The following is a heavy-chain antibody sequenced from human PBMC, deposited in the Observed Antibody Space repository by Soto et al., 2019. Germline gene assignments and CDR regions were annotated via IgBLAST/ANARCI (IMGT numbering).Heavy chain of an antibody. V-gene: IGHV2-5*02. CDR2: IYWDDDK. J-gene: IGHJ6*02. Sequence: SGPTLVNPTQTLTLTCTFSAFSLSTGGVGVGWIRQPPGKALEWLALIYWDDDKRYSPSLRSRLTITKDTSKNQVVLTMTNMEPVDTATYYCIQSRRGVDCLQSYASYYYYGMDVWGQGTTVTVSS. CDR1: AFSLSTGGVG. CDR3: IQSRRGVDCLQSYASYYYYGMDV. D-gene: IGHD2-21*02.